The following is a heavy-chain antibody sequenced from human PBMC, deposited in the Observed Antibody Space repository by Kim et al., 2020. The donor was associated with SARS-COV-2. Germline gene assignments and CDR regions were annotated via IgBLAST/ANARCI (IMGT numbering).Heavy chain of an antibody. CDR1: GGSINNSSYY. J-gene: IGHJ5*01. V-gene: IGHV4-39*02. CDR2: VYYSGTT. Sequence: SETLSLTCTVSGGSINNSSYYWGWIRQPPGKGLEWIGSVYYSGTTYYTPSLKSRVIISVDTSNNHFSLRLSFVTAADTAVYYCARFRSGVCCLASRG. D-gene: IGHD3-16*01. CDR3: ARFRSGVCCLAS.